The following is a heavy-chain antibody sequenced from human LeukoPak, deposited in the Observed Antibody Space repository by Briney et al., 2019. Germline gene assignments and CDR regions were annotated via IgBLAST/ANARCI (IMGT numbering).Heavy chain of an antibody. D-gene: IGHD3-16*02. V-gene: IGHV4-34*01. CDR1: GGSIRSYY. CDR2: INHGGLT. CDR3: ARARAFVWGSYRYIPYYFDP. J-gene: IGHJ5*02. Sequence: SETLSLTCTVSGGSIRSYYWSWIRQPPEKGLEWIGEINHGGLTSYNPSLESRLTLLVDTSKNQLSLNLRSVTAADTAVYFCARARAFVWGSYRYIPYYFDPWGQGTLVTVSS.